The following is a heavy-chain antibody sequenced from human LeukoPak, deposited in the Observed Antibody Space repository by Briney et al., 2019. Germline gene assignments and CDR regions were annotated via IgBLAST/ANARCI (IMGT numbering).Heavy chain of an antibody. CDR2: IALNDDDT. Sequence: GGSLRLSCAVSGFFFAGYGMTWLRQAPGKGLEWVSGIALNDDDTDYADSVRGRFTISRDNFQSSLYLQMNSLRAEDTAVYYCARLILTVVPTRGYLDSWGQGTLVTVS. CDR1: GFFFAGYG. J-gene: IGHJ4*02. CDR3: ARLILTVVPTRGYLDS. D-gene: IGHD3-10*01. V-gene: IGHV3-23*01.